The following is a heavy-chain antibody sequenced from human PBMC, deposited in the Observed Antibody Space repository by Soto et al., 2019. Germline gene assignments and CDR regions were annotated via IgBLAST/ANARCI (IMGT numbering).Heavy chain of an antibody. J-gene: IGHJ4*02. CDR3: ARGLDQPPVGLYFDT. Sequence: QVQLVQSGAEVKNPGSSVKVSCKTSGGTFNSYLIDWVRQAPGQGLGWMGGIIPAFGTAKYAQKFQGRVTITADKSTTTAYMELRTVTSEDTAVYYCARGLDQPPVGLYFDTWGQGTLVTVSS. CDR1: GGTFNSYL. V-gene: IGHV1-69*06. D-gene: IGHD2-2*01. CDR2: IIPAFGTA.